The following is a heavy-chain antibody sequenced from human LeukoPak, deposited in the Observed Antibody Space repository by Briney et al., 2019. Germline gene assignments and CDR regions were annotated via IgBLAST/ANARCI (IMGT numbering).Heavy chain of an antibody. CDR2: IYYSGST. D-gene: IGHD3-10*01. J-gene: IGHJ5*02. CDR3: ARERAPSSYYYGSGSYYNGWFDP. Sequence: SETLSLTCTVSGGSISSYYWSWLRQPPGKGLEWIGYIYYSGSTNYNPSLKSRVTISVDTSKNQFSLKLSSVTAADTAVYYCARERAPSSYYYGSGSYYNGWFDPWGQGTLVTVSS. CDR1: GGSISSYY. V-gene: IGHV4-59*01.